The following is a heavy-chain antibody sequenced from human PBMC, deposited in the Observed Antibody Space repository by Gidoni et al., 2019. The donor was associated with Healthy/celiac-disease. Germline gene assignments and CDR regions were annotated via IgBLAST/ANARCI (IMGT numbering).Heavy chain of an antibody. J-gene: IGHJ6*02. V-gene: IGHV3-7*01. CDR3: ARDHYYDSSGYYYQYYYYYYGMDV. CDR1: GFAFSRYW. Sequence: EVQLVESGGGLVQLGGSLRLSCAASGFAFSRYWMSWARQAPGSGLAWVANRKQDGSEKYYVDSVKGRFTISRDNAKNSLYLQMNSLRAEDTAVYYCARDHYYDSSGYYYQYYYYYYGMDVWGQGTTVTVSS. D-gene: IGHD3-22*01. CDR2: RKQDGSEK.